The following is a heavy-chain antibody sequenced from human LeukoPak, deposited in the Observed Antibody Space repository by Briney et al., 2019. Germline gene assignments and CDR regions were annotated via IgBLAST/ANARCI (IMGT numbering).Heavy chain of an antibody. J-gene: IGHJ4*02. CDR2: INPSGGST. CDR3: ARGGYSYGLFDY. Sequence: ASVTVSCKASGYTFSSYGISWVRQAPGQGLEWMGIINPSGGSTSYAQKFQGRVTMTRDTSTSTVYMELSSLRSEDTAVYYCARGGYSYGLFDYWGQGTLVTVSS. D-gene: IGHD5-18*01. CDR1: GYTFSSYG. V-gene: IGHV1-46*01.